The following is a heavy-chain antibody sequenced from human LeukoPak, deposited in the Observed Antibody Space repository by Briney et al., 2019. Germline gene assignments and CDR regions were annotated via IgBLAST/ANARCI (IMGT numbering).Heavy chain of an antibody. CDR3: ATEIRRKVVQWFGELFPFDY. D-gene: IGHD3-10*01. J-gene: IGHJ4*02. CDR2: IDPDDGET. Sequence: ASVKVSCKVSGYTLTELSMHWVRQAPGKGLEWMGGIDPDDGETTYAQQFQGRVTITEDTSTDTAYMELSSLRSEDTAVYYCATEIRRKVVQWFGELFPFDYWGQGTLVTVSS. V-gene: IGHV1-24*01. CDR1: GYTLTELS.